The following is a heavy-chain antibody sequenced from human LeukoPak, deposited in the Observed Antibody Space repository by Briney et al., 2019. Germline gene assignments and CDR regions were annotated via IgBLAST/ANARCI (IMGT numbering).Heavy chain of an antibody. D-gene: IGHD3-22*01. Sequence: GGPLRLSCAASGFTFSSYSMNWVRQAPGKGLEWVSSISSSSSYIYYADSVKGRFTISRDNAKNSLYLQMNSLRAEDTAVYYCARPITMIAKIGAFDIWGQGTMVTVSS. J-gene: IGHJ3*02. CDR1: GFTFSSYS. CDR3: ARPITMIAKIGAFDI. CDR2: ISSSSSYI. V-gene: IGHV3-21*01.